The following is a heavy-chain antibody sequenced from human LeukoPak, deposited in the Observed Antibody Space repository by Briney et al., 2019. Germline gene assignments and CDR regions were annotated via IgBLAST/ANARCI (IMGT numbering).Heavy chain of an antibody. D-gene: IGHD2-2*01. CDR2: ISGSGGST. CDR1: GSTFNSYA. V-gene: IGHV3-23*01. Sequence: PGGSLRLSCAASGSTFNSYAMSWVRQAPGKGLEWVSGISGSGGSTYYADSVKGRFTISRDNSKNTLYLQMNSLRAEDTAVYYCAKYAIVGYCSSTSCYHFDYWGQGTLVTVAS. J-gene: IGHJ4*02. CDR3: AKYAIVGYCSSTSCYHFDY.